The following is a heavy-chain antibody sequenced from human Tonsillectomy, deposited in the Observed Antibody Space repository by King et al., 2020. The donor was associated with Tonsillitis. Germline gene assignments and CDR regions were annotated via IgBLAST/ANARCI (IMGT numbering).Heavy chain of an antibody. CDR3: AGLNYYYSSGYDQGWFDP. CDR1: GYTFTSYG. CDR2: ISAHNGNT. J-gene: IGHJ5*02. D-gene: IGHD3-22*01. Sequence: VQLVESGAEVKKPGASVKVSCKASGYTFTSYGISWVRQAPGQGLEWMGWISAHNGNTNYAQKHQGRVTMTTDTSTSTGYMELRSLRSDDTAVYYCAGLNYYYSSGYDQGWFDPWGQGTLVTVSS. V-gene: IGHV1-18*01.